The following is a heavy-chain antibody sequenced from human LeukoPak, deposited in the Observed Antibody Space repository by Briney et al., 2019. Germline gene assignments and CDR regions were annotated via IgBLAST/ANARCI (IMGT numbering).Heavy chain of an antibody. J-gene: IGHJ4*02. CDR1: GFTFSSYA. V-gene: IGHV3-23*01. Sequence: PGGPLRLSCAASGFTFSSYAMNWVRQAPGKGLEWVSAISASGGNTYYADSVKGRFTISRDNSKNTLYLQMNSLRAEDTAVYYCAKGTRAVAGYYFDYWGQGTLVTASS. CDR3: AKGTRAVAGYYFDY. D-gene: IGHD6-19*01. CDR2: ISASGGNT.